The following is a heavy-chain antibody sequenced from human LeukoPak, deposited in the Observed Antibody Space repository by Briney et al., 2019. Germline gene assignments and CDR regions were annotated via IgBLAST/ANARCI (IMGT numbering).Heavy chain of an antibody. CDR2: IYPGDSDT. D-gene: IGHD6-19*01. V-gene: IGHV5-51*01. Sequence: GESLKISCKGSGYSFNTYWIGWVRQMPGKGLEWMGIIYPGDSDTKYSPSFQGQVTISADKSISTAYLQWSSLKASDTAMYYCARVLYSSGSDYWGQGTLVTVSS. CDR3: ARVLYSSGSDY. CDR1: GYSFNTYW. J-gene: IGHJ4*02.